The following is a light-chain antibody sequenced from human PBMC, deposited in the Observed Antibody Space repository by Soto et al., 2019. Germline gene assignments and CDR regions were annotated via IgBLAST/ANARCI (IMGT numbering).Light chain of an antibody. CDR1: SSDVGGYNY. V-gene: IGLV2-14*01. CDR2: EVS. Sequence: QSVLTQPASVSGSPGQSITISCTGTSSDVGGYNYVSWYQQHPGKAPKLMIYEVSNRPSGVSNRFSGSKSGNTASLTISGLQAEDEADYYCSSYRSSSTPLFGTGTKVTVL. CDR3: SSYRSSSTPL. J-gene: IGLJ1*01.